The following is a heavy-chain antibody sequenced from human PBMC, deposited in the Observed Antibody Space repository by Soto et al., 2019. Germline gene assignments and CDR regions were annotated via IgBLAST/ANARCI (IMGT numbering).Heavy chain of an antibody. CDR1: GGSFSGYY. J-gene: IGHJ6*03. D-gene: IGHD4-17*01. Sequence: SETLSLTCAVYGGSFSGYYWSWIRQPPGKGLEWIGEINHSGSTNYNPSLKSRVTISVDTSKNQFSLKLSSVTAADTAVYYCAILTTGSAGDWNYYYYYMDVWGKGTTVTVSS. V-gene: IGHV4-34*01. CDR3: AILTTGSAGDWNYYYYYMDV. CDR2: INHSGST.